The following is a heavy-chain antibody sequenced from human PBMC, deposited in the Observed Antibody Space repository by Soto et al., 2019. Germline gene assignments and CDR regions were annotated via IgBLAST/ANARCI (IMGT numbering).Heavy chain of an antibody. CDR3: AKWAPYYDFWSGYSDY. V-gene: IGHV3-30*18. CDR1: GFTFCSYG. CDR2: MSYDGSDK. D-gene: IGHD3-3*01. J-gene: IGHJ4*02. Sequence: GGSLRLSCAASGFTFCSYGMHWVRQAPGKGLEWVAVMSYDGSDKYYADSVKGRFTISRDNSKNTLYLQMKSLRAEDTAVYYCAKWAPYYDFWSGYSDYWGQGTPVTVSS.